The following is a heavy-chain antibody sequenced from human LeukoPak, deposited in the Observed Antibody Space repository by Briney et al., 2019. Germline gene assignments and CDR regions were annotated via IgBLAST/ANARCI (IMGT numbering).Heavy chain of an antibody. J-gene: IGHJ4*02. CDR2: ISGSGGST. CDR3: AKEGDFLPTSPFDY. V-gene: IGHV3-23*01. D-gene: IGHD2-21*02. Sequence: GGSLRLSCAASGFTFSSYAMSWVRQAPRKGLEWVSAISGSGGSTYYADSVKGRFTISRDNSKNALYLQMNSLRAEDTAVYYCAKEGDFLPTSPFDYWGQGTLVTVSS. CDR1: GFTFSSYA.